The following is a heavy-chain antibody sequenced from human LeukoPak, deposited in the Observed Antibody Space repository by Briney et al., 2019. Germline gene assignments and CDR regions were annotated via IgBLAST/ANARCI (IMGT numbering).Heavy chain of an antibody. Sequence: PSETLSLTCKVSRGSITDYYWSWIRQPPGKGLEWIAFVHHTGTTSYRPSLRSRATIFLDTSTNQFSLKLSSVTAADTGMYFCATGGDSSKWLGRWGQGTLVTVSS. J-gene: IGHJ4*02. CDR3: ATGGDSSKWLGR. V-gene: IGHV4-59*03. D-gene: IGHD3-10*01. CDR2: VHHTGTT. CDR1: RGSITDYY.